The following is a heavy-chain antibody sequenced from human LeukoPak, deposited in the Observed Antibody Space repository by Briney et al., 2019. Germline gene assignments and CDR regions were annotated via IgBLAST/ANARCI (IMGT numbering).Heavy chain of an antibody. CDR2: IIPIFGTA. J-gene: IGHJ4*02. D-gene: IGHD3-22*01. CDR3: AREKSDSSGYYFYFDY. Sequence: SVKVSCKASGGTFSSYAISWVRQAPGQGLEWMGGIIPIFGTANYAQKFQGRVTITADESTSTAYMELSSLRSDDTAVYYCAREKSDSSGYYFYFDYWGQGTLATVSS. V-gene: IGHV1-69*13. CDR1: GGTFSSYA.